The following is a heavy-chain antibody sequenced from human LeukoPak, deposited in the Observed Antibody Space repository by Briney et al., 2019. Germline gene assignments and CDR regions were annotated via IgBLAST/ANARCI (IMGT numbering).Heavy chain of an antibody. D-gene: IGHD6-13*01. CDR2: INPNSGGT. Sequence: ASVKVSCKASGYTFTGYYMHWVRQAPGQGLEWMGWINPNSGGTNYAQKFQGRVTITADESTSTAYMELSSLRSEDTAVYYCANRIAAAGTKYNWFDPWGQGTLVTVSS. CDR3: ANRIAAAGTKYNWFDP. V-gene: IGHV1-2*02. CDR1: GYTFTGYY. J-gene: IGHJ5*02.